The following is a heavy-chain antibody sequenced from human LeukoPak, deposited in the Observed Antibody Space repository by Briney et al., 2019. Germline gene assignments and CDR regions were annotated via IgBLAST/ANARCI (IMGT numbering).Heavy chain of an antibody. D-gene: IGHD3-22*01. CDR3: ARGRIYYDGSGLYYPDY. Sequence: ASVKVSCKASGYTFSSYGVTWVRQAAGQGLEWMGWISGDSDSTNYAQKLQDKVTMTTDTSTNTAYLELWRLTSDDTAIYYCARGRIYYDGSGLYYPDYWGQGTLLTVSS. CDR2: ISGDSDST. V-gene: IGHV1-18*01. CDR1: GYTFSSYG. J-gene: IGHJ4*02.